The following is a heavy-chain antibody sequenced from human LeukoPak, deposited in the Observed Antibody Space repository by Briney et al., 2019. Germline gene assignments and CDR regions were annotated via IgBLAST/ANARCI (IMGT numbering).Heavy chain of an antibody. D-gene: IGHD3-22*01. V-gene: IGHV3-33*01. CDR2: IWYDGSNK. CDR3: ARDWHHDSSGPHLDY. J-gene: IGHJ4*02. Sequence: GGSLTLSCAASGCTFSSYGMHWVRQAPGKELEGVAVIWYDGSNKYYADSVKGRFTISRDNSKNTLYLQMNSLRAEDTAVYYCARDWHHDSSGPHLDYWGQGTLVTVSS. CDR1: GCTFSSYG.